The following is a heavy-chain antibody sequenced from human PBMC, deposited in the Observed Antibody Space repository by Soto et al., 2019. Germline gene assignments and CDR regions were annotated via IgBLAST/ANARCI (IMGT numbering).Heavy chain of an antibody. CDR2: ISTSSSNI. V-gene: IGHV3-48*02. Sequence: ESGGGLVQPGGSLRLSCAASGFTFSSYNMNWVRQAPGKGLEWVSYISTSSSNIYYADSVKGRFTISRDNAKNSLYLQMNSLRDEDTAVYYCARRYGDYEGDDYWGQGTLVTVSS. CDR3: ARRYGDYEGDDY. CDR1: GFTFSSYN. D-gene: IGHD4-17*01. J-gene: IGHJ4*02.